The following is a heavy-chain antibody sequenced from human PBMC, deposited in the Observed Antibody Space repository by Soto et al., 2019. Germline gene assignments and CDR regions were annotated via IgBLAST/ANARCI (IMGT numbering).Heavy chain of an antibody. CDR1: GYTFTAYA. Sequence: ASVKVSCKASGYTFTAYAMHWVRQAPGQRLEWRGWINAGNGNTKYSQKFQGRVTITRDTSASTAYMELSSLRDEDTAVYFCARDPNGITDFDYWGQGTQVTVSS. CDR3: ARDPNGITDFDY. CDR2: INAGNGNT. J-gene: IGHJ4*02. D-gene: IGHD2-8*01. V-gene: IGHV1-3*01.